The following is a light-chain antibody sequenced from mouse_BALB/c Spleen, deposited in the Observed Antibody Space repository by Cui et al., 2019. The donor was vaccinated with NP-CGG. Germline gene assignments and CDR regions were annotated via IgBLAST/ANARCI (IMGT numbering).Light chain of an antibody. J-gene: IGLJ1*01. CDR3: ALWYSNHWV. Sequence: QAALTPHSSRTTSPGETVTLTCLSSTGAVTTSNYANWVQEKPDHLFTGLIGGTNNRAPGIPARFSGSLIGDKAALTITGAQTEDEAIYFCALWYSNHWVFGGGTKLTVL. CDR1: TGAVTTSNY. V-gene: IGLV1*01. CDR2: GTN.